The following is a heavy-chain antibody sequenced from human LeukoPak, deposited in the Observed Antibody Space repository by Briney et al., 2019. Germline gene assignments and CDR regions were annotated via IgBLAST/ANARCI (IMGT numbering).Heavy chain of an antibody. Sequence: SETLSLTCTVSGGSISSYYWGWIRQPPGKGLEWIGEINHSGSTNYNPSLKSRVTISVDTSKNQFSLKLSSVTAADTAVYYCARAEDDYTAFDIWGQGAMVTVSS. CDR2: INHSGST. D-gene: IGHD5-24*01. V-gene: IGHV4-34*01. CDR1: GGSISSYY. J-gene: IGHJ3*02. CDR3: ARAEDDYTAFDI.